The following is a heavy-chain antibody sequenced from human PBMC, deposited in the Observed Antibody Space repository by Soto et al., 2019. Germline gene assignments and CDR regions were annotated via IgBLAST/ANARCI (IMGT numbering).Heavy chain of an antibody. CDR3: ARDVLQAYYDYGGMAY. CDR1: GYTFTSYG. V-gene: IGHV1-18*01. D-gene: IGHD4-17*01. Sequence: ASVKVSCKASGYTFTSYGISGVRQAPGQGLEWMGWISAYNGNTNYAQKLQGRVTMTTDTSTSTAYMELSSLRSEDTAVYYCARDVLQAYYDYGGMAYWGQGTLVTVSS. CDR2: ISAYNGNT. J-gene: IGHJ4*02.